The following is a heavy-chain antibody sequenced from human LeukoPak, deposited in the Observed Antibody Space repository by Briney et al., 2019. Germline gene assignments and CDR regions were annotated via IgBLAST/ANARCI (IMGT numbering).Heavy chain of an antibody. CDR2: ISGSGART. CDR1: GFTFSTYA. V-gene: IGHV3-23*01. D-gene: IGHD3-3*01. Sequence: PGGSLRLSCAASGFTFSTYAMSWVRQAPGKGLEWVSSISGSGARTYYADSVKGRFTISGDYSKNTLYLQINSLRAEDTAVYFCAKAGPREFGEVIIRPPQYFDYWGQGTLVTVSS. J-gene: IGHJ4*02. CDR3: AKAGPREFGEVIIRPPQYFDY.